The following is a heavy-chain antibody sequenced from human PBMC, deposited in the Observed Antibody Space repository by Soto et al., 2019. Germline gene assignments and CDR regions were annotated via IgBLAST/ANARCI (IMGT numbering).Heavy chain of an antibody. CDR1: GGSFTTYY. CDR3: ANRLGSF. J-gene: IGHJ4*02. V-gene: IGHV4-34*01. Sequence: QVQLQQWGTGLLKPSETLSLTCAVYGGSFTTYYWAWIRQSPGKGLDWIGETHHTGSTTYSPSLMRRVSLSLDTSRNQFTLKWGAVTAADTGVYYCANRLGSFWGQGVLVTVSS. CDR2: THHTGST. D-gene: IGHD3-16*01.